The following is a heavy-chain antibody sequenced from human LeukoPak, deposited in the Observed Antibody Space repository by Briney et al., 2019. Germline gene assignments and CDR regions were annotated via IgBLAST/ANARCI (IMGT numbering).Heavy chain of an antibody. CDR2: VCSSGST. CDR3: ARAGSYYDILTGSSAFDI. J-gene: IGHJ3*02. Sequence: SETLSLTCAVSGGFATYYCWSWIRQPSGKGLEWIGSVCSSGSTKYNPALKSRVTISRGTSGDQFSLKLTSVTAADTAMYYCARAGSYYDILTGSSAFDIWGQGTMVTVSS. D-gene: IGHD3-9*01. V-gene: IGHV4-59*02. CDR1: GGFATYYC.